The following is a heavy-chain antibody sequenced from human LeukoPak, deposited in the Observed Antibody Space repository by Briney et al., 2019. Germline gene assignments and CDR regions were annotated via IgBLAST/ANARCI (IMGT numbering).Heavy chain of an antibody. J-gene: IGHJ4*02. Sequence: ASAKVSCKASGYTFTSYGISWVRQAPGQGLEWMGGIIPIFGTANYAQKFQGRVTITADESTSTAHMELSSLRSEDTAVYYCARGAPGGSHFDYWGQGTLVTVSS. CDR3: ARGAPGGSHFDY. V-gene: IGHV1-69*13. CDR2: IIPIFGTA. D-gene: IGHD1-26*01. CDR1: GYTFTSYG.